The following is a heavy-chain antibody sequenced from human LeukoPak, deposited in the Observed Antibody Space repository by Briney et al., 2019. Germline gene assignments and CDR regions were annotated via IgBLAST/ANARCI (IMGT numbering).Heavy chain of an antibody. CDR3: AKIENGSPGWFDP. Sequence: GGSLRLSCAASGFIVSHNYMTWVRQAPGKGLEWISVIYIDGTTYYADSVKGRFTISRDNSKNTLYLQMNSLRAEDTAVYSCAKIENGSPGWFDPWGQGTLVTVSS. CDR1: GFIVSHNY. CDR2: IYIDGTT. D-gene: IGHD2/OR15-2a*01. V-gene: IGHV3-53*01. J-gene: IGHJ5*02.